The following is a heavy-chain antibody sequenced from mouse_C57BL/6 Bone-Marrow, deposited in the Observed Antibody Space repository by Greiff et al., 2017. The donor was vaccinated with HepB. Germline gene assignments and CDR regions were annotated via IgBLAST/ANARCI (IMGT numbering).Heavy chain of an antibody. J-gene: IGHJ3*01. CDR3: ARYDWFAY. V-gene: IGHV7-3*01. CDR1: GFTFTDYY. Sequence: EVMLVESGGGLVQPGGSLSLSCAASGFTFTDYYMSWVRQAPGKALEWLGFIRNKANGYTKEYSASVKGRFTISRDNSQSILYLQMNALRAEDSATYYCARYDWFAYWGQGTLVTVSA. CDR2: IRNKANGYTK.